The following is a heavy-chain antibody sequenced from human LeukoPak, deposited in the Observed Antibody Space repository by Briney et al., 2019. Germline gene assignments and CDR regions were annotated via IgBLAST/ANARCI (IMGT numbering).Heavy chain of an antibody. CDR3: ARLADYFDY. V-gene: IGHV1-69*05. Sequence: SVKVSCKASGGSFSSYATSWVRQAPGQGLEWMGRIIPILGTANYAQKFQGRVTITTDESTSTAYMELSSLRSEDTAVYYCARLADYFDYWGQGTLVTVSS. J-gene: IGHJ4*02. CDR2: IIPILGTA. CDR1: GGSFSSYA.